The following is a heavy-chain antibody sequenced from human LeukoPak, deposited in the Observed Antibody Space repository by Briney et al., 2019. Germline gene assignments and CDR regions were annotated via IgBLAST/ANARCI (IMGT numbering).Heavy chain of an antibody. J-gene: IGHJ4*02. CDR3: AASYYYYSSGPRPYYFDF. D-gene: IGHD3-22*01. Sequence: SETLSLTCTVSGGSISSYYWSWIRQPPGKGLEWIGYIYYSGSTNYNPSLKSRVTISVDTSKNQFSLKLSSVTAADTAVYYCAASYYYYSSGPRPYYFDFWGQGTLVTVCS. CDR1: GGSISSYY. CDR2: IYYSGST. V-gene: IGHV4-59*08.